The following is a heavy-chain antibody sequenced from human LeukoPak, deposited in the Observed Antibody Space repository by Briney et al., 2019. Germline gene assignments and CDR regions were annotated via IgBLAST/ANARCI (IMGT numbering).Heavy chain of an antibody. CDR3: ARGGNYDILTGYIFDY. Sequence: GGSLRLSCAASGFTLSNYWMSWVRQAPGKGLEWVANIKHDGGDKHYVDSVKGRSTIARDSAKNSLNLQMNSLRAEDTAVYYCARGGNYDILTGYIFDYWGQGTLVTVSS. J-gene: IGHJ4*02. D-gene: IGHD3-9*01. V-gene: IGHV3-7*03. CDR1: GFTLSNYW. CDR2: IKHDGGDK.